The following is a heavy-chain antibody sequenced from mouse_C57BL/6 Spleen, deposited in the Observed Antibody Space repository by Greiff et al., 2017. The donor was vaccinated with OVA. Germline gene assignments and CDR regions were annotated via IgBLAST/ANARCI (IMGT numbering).Heavy chain of an antibody. Sequence: VQLQESGPELVKPGASVKMSCKASGYTFTSYWMHWVKQRPGQGLEWIGYINPSSGYTKYNQKFKDKATLTADKSSSTAYMQLSSLTYEDSAVYYCAHPRGIYDGYDFAYWGQGTLVTVSA. CDR1: GYTFTSYW. J-gene: IGHJ3*01. CDR3: AHPRGIYDGYDFAY. CDR2: INPSSGYT. V-gene: IGHV1-7*01. D-gene: IGHD2-3*01.